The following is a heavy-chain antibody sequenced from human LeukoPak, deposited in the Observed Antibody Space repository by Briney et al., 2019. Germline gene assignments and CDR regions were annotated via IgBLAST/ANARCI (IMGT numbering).Heavy chain of an antibody. CDR1: GGTFSSYA. CDR2: IIPIFGTA. V-gene: IGHV1-69*05. D-gene: IGHD5-18*01. CDR3: ARSVDGQLWLDWFDP. J-gene: IGHJ5*02. Sequence: SVTVSCKASGGTFSSYAISWVRQAPGQGLEWMGGIIPIFGTANYAQKFQGRVTITTDESTSTAYMELSSLRSEDTAVYYCARSVDGQLWLDWFDPWGQGTLVTVSS.